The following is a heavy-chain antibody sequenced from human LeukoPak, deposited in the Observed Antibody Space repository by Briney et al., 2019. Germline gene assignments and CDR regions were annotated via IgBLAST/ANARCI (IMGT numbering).Heavy chain of an antibody. CDR3: AKDGGGTMVRGALGKYYFDY. CDR1: GFTFDDYA. V-gene: IGHV3-9*01. J-gene: IGHJ4*02. CDR2: ISWDSGSI. Sequence: PGRSLRLSCAASGFTFDDYAMHWVRQAPGKGLEWVSGISWDSGSIGYADSVKGRFTISRDNAMNSLYLQMNSLRAEDTALYYCAKDGGGTMVRGALGKYYFDYWGQGTLVTVSS. D-gene: IGHD3-10*01.